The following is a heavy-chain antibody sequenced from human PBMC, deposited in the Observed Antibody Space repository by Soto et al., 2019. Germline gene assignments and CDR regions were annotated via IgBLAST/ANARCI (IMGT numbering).Heavy chain of an antibody. CDR3: ARDPIIRGVTVYYYGMDV. J-gene: IGHJ6*02. D-gene: IGHD3-10*01. Sequence: PSETLSLTCTVSGGSISSGDYYWSWIRQPPGKGLEWIGYIYYSGSTYYNPSLKSRVTISVDTSKNQFSLKLSSVTAADTAVYYCARDPIIRGVTVYYYGMDVWAKGPRSPSP. V-gene: IGHV4-30-4*01. CDR1: GGSISSGDYY. CDR2: IYYSGST.